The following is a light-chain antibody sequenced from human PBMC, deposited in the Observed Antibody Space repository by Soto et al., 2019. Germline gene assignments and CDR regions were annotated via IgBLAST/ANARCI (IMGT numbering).Light chain of an antibody. CDR2: KAS. J-gene: IGKJ5*01. Sequence: DIQMTQSPSTLSASVGDRVTITCRASQSISSWLAWYQQKPGKAPKLLIYKASRLETGVPSRFSGSGSGTEFSLTISRLQPEDFATYYCQQSYSTLITFGQGTRLEI. CDR1: QSISSW. CDR3: QQSYSTLIT. V-gene: IGKV1-5*03.